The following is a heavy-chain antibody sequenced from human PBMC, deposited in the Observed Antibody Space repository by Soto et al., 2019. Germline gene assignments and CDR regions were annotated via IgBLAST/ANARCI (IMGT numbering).Heavy chain of an antibody. CDR1: GFTFSSYG. Sequence: QVQLVESGGGVVQPGRSLRLSCAASGFTFSSYGMHWVRQAPGKGREGVAVIWYDGSNKYYADSVKGRFTISRDNSKNTLYLQMNSLRAEDTAVYYCARDFDEGVLEWKYYGMDVWGQGTTVTVSS. CDR2: IWYDGSNK. CDR3: ARDFDEGVLEWKYYGMDV. J-gene: IGHJ6*02. D-gene: IGHD3-3*01. V-gene: IGHV3-33*01.